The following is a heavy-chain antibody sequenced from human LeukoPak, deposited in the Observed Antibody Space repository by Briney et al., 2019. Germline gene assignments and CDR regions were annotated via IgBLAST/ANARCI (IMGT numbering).Heavy chain of an antibody. D-gene: IGHD1-26*01. Sequence: GGSLRLSCAASGLTFSNAWMSWVRQAPGKGLEWVGRIKSKTDGGTTDYGAPVKGRFIISRDDLKNTLYLQMSGLKIEDTAVYFCITDPGEWEPIWGQGTMVTVSS. CDR1: GLTFSNAW. CDR2: IKSKTDGGTT. V-gene: IGHV3-15*01. CDR3: ITDPGEWEPI. J-gene: IGHJ3*02.